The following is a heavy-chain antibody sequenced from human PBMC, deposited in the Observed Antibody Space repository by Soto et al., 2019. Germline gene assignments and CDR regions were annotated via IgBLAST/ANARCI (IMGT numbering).Heavy chain of an antibody. CDR2: VSTSSSYI. D-gene: IGHD6-13*01. CDR3: ARKGFSYGSTVGDYYYHMDV. Sequence: EVQLVESGGGLVKPGGSLRLSCAASGFTFSSYTMKWVRQAPGKGLEWVSSVSTSSSYIYYADSVKGRFTISRDNAKNSLYLQMNSLGAEDTAVYYCARKGFSYGSTVGDYYYHMDVWGKGTTVTVSS. J-gene: IGHJ6*03. CDR1: GFTFSSYT. V-gene: IGHV3-21*01.